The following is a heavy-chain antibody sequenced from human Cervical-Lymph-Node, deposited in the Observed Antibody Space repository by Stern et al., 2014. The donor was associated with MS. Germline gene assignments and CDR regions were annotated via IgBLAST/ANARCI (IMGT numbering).Heavy chain of an antibody. V-gene: IGHV1-3*01. Sequence: QMQLVQSGAEVKKPGASVKVSCKSSRYTFTSYPMHWVRQAPGQRLEWIGWINGGNGNTQYSENFLGRVTFSRDTSASTAYMELSSLRYEDTAVYYCATTDDPSSRRLDEWGQGTLVTVSS. D-gene: IGHD2-2*01. CDR1: RYTFTSYP. CDR3: ATTDDPSSRRLDE. J-gene: IGHJ4*02. CDR2: INGGNGNT.